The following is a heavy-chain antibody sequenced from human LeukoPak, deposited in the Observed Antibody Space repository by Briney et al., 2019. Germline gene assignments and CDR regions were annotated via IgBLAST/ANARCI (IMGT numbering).Heavy chain of an antibody. V-gene: IGHV1-8*01. D-gene: IGHD5-12*01. CDR3: ARGFSGYYNWFDP. CDR2: MNSNSGNT. CDR1: GYTFTSYD. Sequence: ASVKVSCKASGYTFTSYDINWVRQAAGQGLEWMGWMNSNSGNTGYAQKFQGRVTMTRNTSISTAYMELSRLRSEDTAVYYCARGFSGYYNWFDPWGQGTLVTVSS. J-gene: IGHJ5*02.